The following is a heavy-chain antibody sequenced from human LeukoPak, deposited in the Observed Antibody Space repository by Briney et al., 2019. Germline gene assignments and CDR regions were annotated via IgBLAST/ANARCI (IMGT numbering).Heavy chain of an antibody. CDR1: GYTFTSYD. CDR2: MNPNSGNT. V-gene: IGHV1-8*01. Sequence: ASVKVSCKASGYTFTSYDINWVRQATGQGLEWMGWMNPNSGNTGYAQKFQGRVTMTRNTSISTACMELSSLRSEDTAVYYCARKPLFRGYYFDYWGQGTLVTVSS. CDR3: ARKPLFRGYYFDY. J-gene: IGHJ4*02. D-gene: IGHD3-16*01.